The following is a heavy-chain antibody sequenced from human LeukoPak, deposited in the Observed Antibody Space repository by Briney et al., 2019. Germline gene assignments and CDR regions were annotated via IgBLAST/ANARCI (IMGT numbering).Heavy chain of an antibody. D-gene: IGHD3-3*01. Sequence: PSETLSLTCTVSGGSISSHYWNWLRQPPGKGLERLGYIYYSGSTNYNPSLKSRVTISVDTSKNQFSLKLSSVTAADTAVYYCARALELRSLANWFDPWGQGTLVTVSS. J-gene: IGHJ5*02. CDR2: IYYSGST. V-gene: IGHV4-59*11. CDR3: ARALELRSLANWFDP. CDR1: GGSISSHY.